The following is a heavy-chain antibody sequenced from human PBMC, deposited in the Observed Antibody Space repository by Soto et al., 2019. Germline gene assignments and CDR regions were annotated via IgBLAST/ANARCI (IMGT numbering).Heavy chain of an antibody. CDR2: INPNSGGT. CDR3: TTQGSSSDFDY. J-gene: IGHJ4*02. CDR1: GYTFTGYY. Sequence: VASVKVSCKASGYTFTGYYMHWVRQAPGQGLEWMGWINPNSGGTNYAQKFRGRVTVTSDTSIGTAYMELTTLRSDDTAVYYCTTQGSSSDFDYWGQGTLVTVSS. D-gene: IGHD6-6*01. V-gene: IGHV1-2*02.